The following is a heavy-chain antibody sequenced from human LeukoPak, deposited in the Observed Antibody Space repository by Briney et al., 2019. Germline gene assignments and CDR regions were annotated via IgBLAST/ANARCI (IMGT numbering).Heavy chain of an antibody. D-gene: IGHD2-21*01. CDR1: GFTFSNAY. CDR2: IRDKRNSYTT. CDR3: ARDLKESWAFCDY. J-gene: IGHJ4*02. Sequence: PGGSLRLSCAASGFTFSNAYMDWVRQAPGEGLEWVGRIRDKRNSYTTEYAASVKGRFTISRDDSKNSLYLQMNTLEIQDTAVYYCARDLKESWAFCDYRGQGTLVTVSS. V-gene: IGHV3-72*01.